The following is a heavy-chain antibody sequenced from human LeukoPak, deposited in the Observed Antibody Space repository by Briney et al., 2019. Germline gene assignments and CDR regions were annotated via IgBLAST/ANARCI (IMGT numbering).Heavy chain of an antibody. CDR3: TRYQARRNPCGY. J-gene: IGHJ4*02. CDR2: IYSGGST. V-gene: IGHV3-53*01. D-gene: IGHD6-6*01. Sequence: GGSLGLSCAASGFTVSSNYMSWVRQAPGKGLEWVSVIYSGGSTYYADSVKGRFTISRDTSKNTLYLQMNSLRAEDTAVYYCTRYQARRNPCGYWGQGTLVTVSS. CDR1: GFTVSSNY.